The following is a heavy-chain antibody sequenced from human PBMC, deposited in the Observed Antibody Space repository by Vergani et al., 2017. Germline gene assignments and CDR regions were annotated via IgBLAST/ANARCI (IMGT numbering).Heavy chain of an antibody. CDR3: ARGLWDCTHIRCSPPSY. V-gene: IGHV3-30*02. CDR1: GFTFSSYG. Sequence: QVQLVESGGGVVQPGGSLRLSCTASGFTFSSYGIHWVRQAPGKGLEWVAFIRYDGSNEYYADSVKGRFTISRDNSKNTLYLQMNSLRAEDTAMYFCARGLWDCTHIRCSPPSYWGQGTQVTVSS. J-gene: IGHJ4*02. D-gene: IGHD2-8*01. CDR2: IRYDGSNE.